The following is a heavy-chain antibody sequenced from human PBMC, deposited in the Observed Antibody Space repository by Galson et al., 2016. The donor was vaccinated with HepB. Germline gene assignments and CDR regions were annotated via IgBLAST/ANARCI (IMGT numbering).Heavy chain of an antibody. Sequence: SLRLSCAGTGFTFSTYAMSWVRQAPGTRLEWVSAISGSGDTTYDADSVNGRFSISRDNSKNTLYLQVSSLTAEGTAVYYCAKWTDAAATYWGQRALVTVSS. CDR1: GFTFSTYA. J-gene: IGHJ4*02. V-gene: IGHV3-23*01. D-gene: IGHD6-13*01. CDR2: ISGSGDTT. CDR3: AKWTDAAATY.